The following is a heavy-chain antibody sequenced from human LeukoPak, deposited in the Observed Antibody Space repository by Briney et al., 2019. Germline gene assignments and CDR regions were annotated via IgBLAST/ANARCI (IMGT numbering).Heavy chain of an antibody. V-gene: IGHV3-23*01. Sequence: GGSLRLSCAAPGFTFSSYAMSWVRQAPGKGLEWVSAISGSGGSTYYADSVKGRFTISRDNSKNTLYLQMNSLRAEDTAVYYCAKWWRYSGSYPTLYWGQGTLVTVSS. J-gene: IGHJ4*02. CDR3: AKWWRYSGSYPTLY. CDR1: GFTFSSYA. CDR2: ISGSGGST. D-gene: IGHD1-26*01.